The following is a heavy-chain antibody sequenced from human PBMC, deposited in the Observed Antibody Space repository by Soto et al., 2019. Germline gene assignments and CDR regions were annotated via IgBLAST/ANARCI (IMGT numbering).Heavy chain of an antibody. CDR1: GYTFTGYA. D-gene: IGHD6-19*01. J-gene: IGHJ4*02. Sequence: QVQLVQSGAEEKKPGASVKVSCKASGYTFTGYAMNWVRQAPGQRLEWMGWINAGNGNTKYSQKFQGIVTITRDTSASTAYMDLSSLRAEDTAVYYCARAVAVAADFDYWGQGTLVTVSS. CDR2: INAGNGNT. V-gene: IGHV1-3*05. CDR3: ARAVAVAADFDY.